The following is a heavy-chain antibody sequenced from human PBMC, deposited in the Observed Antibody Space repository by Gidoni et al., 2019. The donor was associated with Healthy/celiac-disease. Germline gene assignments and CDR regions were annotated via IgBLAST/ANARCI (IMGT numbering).Heavy chain of an antibody. D-gene: IGHD3-10*01. J-gene: IGHJ4*02. CDR3: ARDDPPVYGSGSYSAAILDY. V-gene: IGHV1-46*01. Sequence: QLPLVQSGAEVKKPGASVQVSCKASGYTLTSYHLTWVRQAPGHGLEGMGIINPSGGSTSDAQKFQGRVTMTRDTATSTVYMERSSLRSEDTAVYYCARDDPPVYGSGSYSAAILDYWGQGTLVTVSS. CDR2: INPSGGST. CDR1: GYTLTSYH.